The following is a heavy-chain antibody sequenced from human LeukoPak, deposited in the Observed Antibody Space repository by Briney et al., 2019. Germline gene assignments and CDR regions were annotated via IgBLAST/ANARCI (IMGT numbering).Heavy chain of an antibody. Sequence: GASVKVSCKASGYTFTGYYMHWVRQAPGQGLELMGWINPNSGGTDYAQSFQGRVILTRDTSISTAYMELSRLRSDDTAVYYCVSGYSIAYWGQGTLITVSS. D-gene: IGHD5-12*01. CDR3: VSGYSIAY. CDR2: INPNSGGT. J-gene: IGHJ4*02. CDR1: GYTFTGYY. V-gene: IGHV1-2*02.